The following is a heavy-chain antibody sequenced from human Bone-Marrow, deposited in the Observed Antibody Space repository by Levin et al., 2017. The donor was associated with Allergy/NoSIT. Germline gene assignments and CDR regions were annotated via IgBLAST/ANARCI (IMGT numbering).Heavy chain of an antibody. D-gene: IGHD6-19*01. Sequence: GESLKISCAASGFSLSNSWMNWVRQAPGKGLEWIGRITSKPDGAATDYAAPLKGRFTISRDDSTNTPYLQLNSLKVEDTAIYYCTTQFQWWGQGTLVTVSS. J-gene: IGHJ4*02. CDR3: TTQFQW. CDR2: ITSKPDGAAT. CDR1: GFSLSNSW. V-gene: IGHV3-15*01.